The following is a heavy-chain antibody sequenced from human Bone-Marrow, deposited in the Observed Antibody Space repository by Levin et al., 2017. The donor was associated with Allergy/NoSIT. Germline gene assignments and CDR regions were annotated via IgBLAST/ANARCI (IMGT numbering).Heavy chain of an antibody. Sequence: GGSLRLSCAASGFTFSFYAMHWVRQAPGKGLEWVAVISSDGTNKYYGDSLRGRVTVSRDNSKNTVYLQMNSLRPDDTSVYYWARDLGRGSPTWQLTWGQGTLVSVS. J-gene: IGHJ4*02. V-gene: IGHV3-30-3*01. CDR3: ARDLGRGSPTWQLT. CDR1: GFTFSFYA. D-gene: IGHD3-16*01. CDR2: ISSDGTNK.